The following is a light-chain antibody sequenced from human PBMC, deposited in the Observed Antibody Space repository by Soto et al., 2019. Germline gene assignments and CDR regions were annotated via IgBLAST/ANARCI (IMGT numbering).Light chain of an antibody. CDR1: QGVSSY. V-gene: IGKV3-11*01. CDR3: QQRCNWPLP. CDR2: DAS. Sequence: EIVLTQSPATLSLSPGERATLSCRASQGVSSYFAWYPQNPGQALRLLIYDASIRATGFPARFSGSGSGTAFHLTISSLEPEDFAVYYCQQRCNWPLPFSQGTKVEIK. J-gene: IGKJ1*01.